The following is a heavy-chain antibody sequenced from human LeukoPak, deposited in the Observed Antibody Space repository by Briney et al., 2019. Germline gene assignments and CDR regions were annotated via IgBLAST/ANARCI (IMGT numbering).Heavy chain of an antibody. CDR2: ISWNSGSI. D-gene: IGHD6-13*01. Sequence: GGSLRLSCAASGFTFDDYAMHWVRQAPGKGLEWVSGISWNSGSIGYADSVKGRFTISRDNAKNSLYLQMNNLRAEDMALYYCAKDSRSSRYGNYFDYWGQGALVTVSS. J-gene: IGHJ4*02. V-gene: IGHV3-9*03. CDR3: AKDSRSSRYGNYFDY. CDR1: GFTFDDYA.